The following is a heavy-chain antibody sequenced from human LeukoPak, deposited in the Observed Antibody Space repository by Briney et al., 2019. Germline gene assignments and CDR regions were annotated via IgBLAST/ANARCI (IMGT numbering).Heavy chain of an antibody. CDR1: GFIFSNYA. D-gene: IGHD3-16*01. Sequence: GGSLRLSCKTSGFIFSNYAMHWVRQAPGKGLDWVAMIWYDGATKFYADSVKGRFTISRDNSKDTLYLQMDSLRAEDTAVFYCARELLGEGPDAFDVWGQGTIVTVSS. J-gene: IGHJ3*01. V-gene: IGHV3-33*01. CDR2: IWYDGATK. CDR3: ARELLGEGPDAFDV.